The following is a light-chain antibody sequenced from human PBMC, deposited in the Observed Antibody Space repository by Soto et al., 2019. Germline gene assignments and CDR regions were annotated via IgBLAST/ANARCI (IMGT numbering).Light chain of an antibody. CDR3: QSYDSSLSGSNV. Sequence: QAVVTQPPSVSGAPGQRVTISCTGSSSNIGAVYDVHWYQQLPGTAPKLIIYGNSNRPSGVPDRFSGSKSGTSASLAITGLQAEDEADYYCQSYDSSLSGSNVFGTGTKLTVL. J-gene: IGLJ1*01. V-gene: IGLV1-40*01. CDR2: GNS. CDR1: SSNIGAVYD.